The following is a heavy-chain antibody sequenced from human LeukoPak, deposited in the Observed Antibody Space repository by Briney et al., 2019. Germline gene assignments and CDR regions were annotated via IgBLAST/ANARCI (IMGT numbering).Heavy chain of an antibody. V-gene: IGHV4-59*01. Sequence: PSETLSLTCTVSGGSISSYYWSWIRQPPGKGLEWIGYIYYSGSTNYNPSLKSRVTISVDTSKNQFSLKLSSVTAADTAVYYCARRASYYDESTGYYADWGQGTLVTVSS. CDR3: ARRASYYDESTGYYAD. CDR2: IYYSGST. CDR1: GGSISSYY. J-gene: IGHJ4*02. D-gene: IGHD3-22*01.